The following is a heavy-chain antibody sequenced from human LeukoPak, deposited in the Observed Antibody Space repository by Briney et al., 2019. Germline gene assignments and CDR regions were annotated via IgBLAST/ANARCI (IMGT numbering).Heavy chain of an antibody. CDR3: ARLNYYDSGSYYFDF. J-gene: IGHJ4*02. CDR2: IYYSGST. D-gene: IGHD3-10*01. CDR1: GGSISSSSNY. Sequence: PSETLSLTCTVSGGSISSSSNYWGWIRQPPGKGLEWIGSIYYSGSTHHNPSLKSRVTILVDTSKNQFSLKLSSVTAADTAVYYCARLNYYDSGSYYFDFWGQGTLVTVPS. V-gene: IGHV4-39*01.